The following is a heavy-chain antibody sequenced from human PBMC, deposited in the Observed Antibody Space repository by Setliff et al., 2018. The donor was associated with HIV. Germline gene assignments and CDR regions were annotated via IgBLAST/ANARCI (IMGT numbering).Heavy chain of an antibody. CDR1: GYSFRNYG. J-gene: IGHJ4*02. V-gene: IGHV1-18*01. CDR3: AADNYNCNSFDS. CDR2: ISGHNGRT. Sequence: ASVKVSCKASGYSFRNYGISWVRQAPGQGLEWMGWISGHNGRTNFAQKFQDRVTMTQDTSFTTAYLELSRLGSDDTAVYYCAADNYNCNSFDSWGQGSLVTVSS. D-gene: IGHD3-3*01.